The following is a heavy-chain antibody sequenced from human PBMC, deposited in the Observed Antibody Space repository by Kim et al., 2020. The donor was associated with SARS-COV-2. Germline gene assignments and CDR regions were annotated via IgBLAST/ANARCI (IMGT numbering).Heavy chain of an antibody. CDR2: ITHSGST. Sequence: SETLSLTCAVYGGSFSGYYWSWIRQPPGKGLEWIGEITHSGSTNYNPSLKSRVTISVDTSKNQFSLKLSSVTAADTAVYYCARAQRILHIGSSSSWYLYWGQGTLVTVSS. CDR1: GGSFSGYY. D-gene: IGHD6-13*01. CDR3: ARAQRILHIGSSSSWYLY. J-gene: IGHJ4*02. V-gene: IGHV4-34*01.